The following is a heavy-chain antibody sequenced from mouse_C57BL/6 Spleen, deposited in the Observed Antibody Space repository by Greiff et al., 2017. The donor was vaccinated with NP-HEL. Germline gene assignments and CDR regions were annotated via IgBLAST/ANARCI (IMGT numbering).Heavy chain of an antibody. D-gene: IGHD2-2*01. CDR2: IDPRSGGT. CDR3: ATYGDDKGFAY. CDR1: GYTFTSYW. V-gene: IGHV1-62-3*01. Sequence: QVQLQQPGAELVKPGASVKLSCKASGYTFTSYWMHWVKQRPGRGLEWIGRIDPRSGGTKYNEKFKGKATLTVDKPSSTAYMQLSSLTSEDSAVYYCATYGDDKGFAYWGQGTMVTVSA. J-gene: IGHJ3*01.